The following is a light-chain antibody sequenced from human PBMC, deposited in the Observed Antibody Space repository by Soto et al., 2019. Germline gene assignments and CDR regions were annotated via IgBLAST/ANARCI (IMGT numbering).Light chain of an antibody. Sequence: DIQMTQSPSSLSASVGERVIMTCRASQDIRIDLGWYQQKPGKAPKRLIYAASSSQTGVPSRFSGSGSGTEFTLTISSLQPEDFATYFCLQHKTYPQTFGQGTKVDIK. V-gene: IGKV1-17*01. CDR1: QDIRID. CDR3: LQHKTYPQT. CDR2: AAS. J-gene: IGKJ1*01.